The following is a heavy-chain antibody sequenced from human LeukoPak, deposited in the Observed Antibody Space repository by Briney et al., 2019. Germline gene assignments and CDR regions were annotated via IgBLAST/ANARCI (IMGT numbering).Heavy chain of an antibody. D-gene: IGHD3-3*01. CDR2: IYYSGST. J-gene: IGHJ5*02. CDR3: ARALGITIFGVVIPALNWFDP. V-gene: IGHV4-31*03. Sequence: SETLSLTCTVSGGSISSGGYYWSWIRQHPGKGLEWIGYIYYSGSTYYNPSLKSRVTISVDTSKNQFSLKLSSVTAADTAVYYCARALGITIFGVVIPALNWFDPWGQGTLVTVSS. CDR1: GGSISSGGYY.